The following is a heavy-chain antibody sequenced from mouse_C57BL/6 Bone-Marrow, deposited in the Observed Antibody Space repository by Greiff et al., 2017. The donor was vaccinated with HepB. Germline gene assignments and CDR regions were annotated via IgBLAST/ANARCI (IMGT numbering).Heavy chain of an antibody. Sequence: SDAELVKPGASVKISCKVSGYTFTDHTIHWMKQRPEQGLEWIGYIYPRDGSTKYNEKFKGKATLTADKSSSTAYMQLNSLTSEDSAVYFCARSHYDYDDGDLFYAMDYWGQGTSVTVSS. CDR3: ARSHYDYDDGDLFYAMDY. CDR1: GYTFTDHT. CDR2: IYPRDGST. J-gene: IGHJ4*01. D-gene: IGHD2-4*01. V-gene: IGHV1-78*01.